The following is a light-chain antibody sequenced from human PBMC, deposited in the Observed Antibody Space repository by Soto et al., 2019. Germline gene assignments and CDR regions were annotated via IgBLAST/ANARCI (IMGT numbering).Light chain of an antibody. CDR2: DAS. Sequence: DIQMTQSPSTLSASVGDRVTITCRASQSISSWLAWYQQKPGKAPKLLIYDASSLESGVPSRFSGSGSGTEFTLTIRSRQLDDFATYNSKQNIIYVWTFGQGTKLKSN. V-gene: IGKV1-5*01. CDR3: KQNIIYVWT. CDR1: QSISSW. J-gene: IGKJ1*01.